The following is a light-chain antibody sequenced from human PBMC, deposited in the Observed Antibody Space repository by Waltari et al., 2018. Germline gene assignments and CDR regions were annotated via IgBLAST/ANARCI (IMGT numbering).Light chain of an antibody. J-gene: IGLJ2*01. Sequence: QSALTQPASVSGSPGQSITISCTGTSGAGGGYTYVSWYQQHPGKAPKLMIYDVTNRPSGVSNRFSGSKSGNTASLTISGLQAEDEADYYCSSYTSSSTLAFGGGTKLTVL. V-gene: IGLV2-14*03. CDR1: SGAGGGYTY. CDR2: DVT. CDR3: SSYTSSSTLA.